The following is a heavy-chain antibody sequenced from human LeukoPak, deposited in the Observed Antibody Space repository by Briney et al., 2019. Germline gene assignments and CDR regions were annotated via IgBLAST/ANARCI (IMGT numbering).Heavy chain of an antibody. Sequence: PSETLSLTCTVSGGSISSSSYYWGWIRQPPGKGLEWIGSIYYSGSTYYNPSLKSRVTISVDTSKNQFSLKLSSVTAADTAVYYCARMSSGKTYYYYYMDVWGKGTTVTVSS. J-gene: IGHJ6*03. CDR3: ARMSSGKTYYYYYMDV. CDR1: GGSISSSSYY. V-gene: IGHV4-39*01. D-gene: IGHD6-19*01. CDR2: IYYSGST.